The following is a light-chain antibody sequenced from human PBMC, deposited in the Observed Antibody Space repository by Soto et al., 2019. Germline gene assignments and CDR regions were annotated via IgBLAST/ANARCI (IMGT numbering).Light chain of an antibody. V-gene: IGKV1-39*01. CDR1: QTISSF. CDR3: QQSYSTSWT. J-gene: IGKJ1*01. Sequence: DIQMTQSPSSLSASVGDRVTITCRASQTISSFLNWYQHKPGKAPKLLIYAASSLQSGVPSRFSSSGSGTDFTLTITSLQPEDFATYYCQQSYSTSWTFGQGTQVEIK. CDR2: AAS.